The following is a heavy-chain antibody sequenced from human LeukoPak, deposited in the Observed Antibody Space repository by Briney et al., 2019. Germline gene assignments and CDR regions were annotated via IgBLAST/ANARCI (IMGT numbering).Heavy chain of an antibody. Sequence: PGRSLRLSCAASGFTFSSYGMHWVRQAPGKGLEWVAVISYDGSNKYYADSVKGRFTISRDNSKNTLYLQMNSLRAEDTAVYYCAKSGPGGLYCGGDCSPSDYYFDYWGQGTLVTVSS. J-gene: IGHJ4*02. CDR3: AKSGPGGLYCGGDCSPSDYYFDY. D-gene: IGHD2-21*02. V-gene: IGHV3-30*18. CDR2: ISYDGSNK. CDR1: GFTFSSYG.